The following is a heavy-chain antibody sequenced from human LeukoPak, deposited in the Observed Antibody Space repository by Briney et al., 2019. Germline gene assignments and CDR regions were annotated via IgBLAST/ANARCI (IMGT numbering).Heavy chain of an antibody. J-gene: IGHJ4*02. Sequence: GGSLRLSCAASGFTFDDCAMHWVRQAPGKGLEWVSGISWNSGSIGYADSVKGRFTISRDNSKNTLYLQMNSLTAEDTAVYYCAKPPGDYYDSTGYYAYWGQGTLVTVAS. CDR2: ISWNSGSI. D-gene: IGHD3-22*01. V-gene: IGHV3-9*01. CDR1: GFTFDDCA. CDR3: AKPPGDYYDSTGYYAY.